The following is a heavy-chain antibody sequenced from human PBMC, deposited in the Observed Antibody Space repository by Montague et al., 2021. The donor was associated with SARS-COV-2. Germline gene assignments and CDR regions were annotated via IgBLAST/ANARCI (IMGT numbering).Heavy chain of an antibody. D-gene: IGHD5-12*01. J-gene: IGHJ4*02. V-gene: IGHV3-74*01. Sequence: SLRLSCAASGFTFSNYWVHWVRQAPGKGLVWVSRINSDGSSTTYXDSVKGRFTISRDNAKNTVYLRMNSLRAEDSAVYHCASDSRYSGYEADYWGQGTLVTVSS. CDR1: GFTFSNYW. CDR2: INSDGSST. CDR3: ASDSRYSGYEADY.